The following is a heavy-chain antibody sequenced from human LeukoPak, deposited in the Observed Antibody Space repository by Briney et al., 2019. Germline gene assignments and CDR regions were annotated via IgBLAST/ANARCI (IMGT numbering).Heavy chain of an antibody. J-gene: IGHJ6*03. D-gene: IGHD2-2*01. V-gene: IGHV3-23*01. CDR3: AKDGAKLGYCSSTSCSVPMDV. CDR1: GFTFSSYG. CDR2: ISGSGGST. Sequence: GGSLRLSCAASGFTFSSYGMSWVRQAPGKGLEWVSAISGSGGSTYYADSVKGRFTISRDNSKNTLYLQMNSLRAEDTAVYYCAKDGAKLGYCSSTSCSVPMDVWGKGTTVTISS.